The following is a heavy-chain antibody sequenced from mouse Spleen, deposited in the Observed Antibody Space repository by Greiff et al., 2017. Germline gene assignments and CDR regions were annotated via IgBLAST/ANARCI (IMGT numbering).Heavy chain of an antibody. CDR3: ARASSIVVFDY. V-gene: IGHV1-85*01. J-gene: IGHJ2*01. D-gene: IGHD2-10*02. Sequence: QVKLKASGPELVKPGASVKLSCKASGYTFTSYDINWVKQRPGQGLEWIGWIYPSHGCTKYNEKLQGKAPLTVDTSSSTPYLQLQRLTSADSAVYFCARASSIVVFDYWGQGATLTVCS. CDR2: IYPSHGCT. CDR1: GYTFTSYD.